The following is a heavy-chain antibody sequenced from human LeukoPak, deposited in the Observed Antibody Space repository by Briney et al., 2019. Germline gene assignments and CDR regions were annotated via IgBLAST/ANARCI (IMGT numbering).Heavy chain of an antibody. J-gene: IGHJ4*02. D-gene: IGHD3-10*01. Sequence: PGGSLRLSCAASRFTFSSYEMNWVRQAPGKGLEWVSYISSSGSTIYYADSVKGRFTISRDNAKNSLYLQMNSLRAEDTAVYYCARDGPWFAKNFDYWGQGTLVTVSS. CDR1: RFTFSSYE. CDR2: ISSSGSTI. CDR3: ARDGPWFAKNFDY. V-gene: IGHV3-48*03.